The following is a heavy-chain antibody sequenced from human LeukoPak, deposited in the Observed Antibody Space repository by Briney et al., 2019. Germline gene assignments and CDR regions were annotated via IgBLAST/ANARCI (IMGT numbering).Heavy chain of an antibody. V-gene: IGHV4-39*01. J-gene: IGHJ4*02. CDR1: GGSISSSSYY. D-gene: IGHD3-10*01. CDR2: IYYSGST. Sequence: SETLSLTCTVSGGSISSSSYYWGWIRQPPGKGLEWIGSIYYSGSTYYNPSLKSRVTISVDTSKNQFSLKLSSVTAADTAVYYCASFANIEFRGYYFDYWGQGTLVTVSS. CDR3: ASFANIEFRGYYFDY.